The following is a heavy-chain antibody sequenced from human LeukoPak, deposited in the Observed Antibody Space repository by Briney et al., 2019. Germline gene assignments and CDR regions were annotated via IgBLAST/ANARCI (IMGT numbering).Heavy chain of an antibody. CDR2: IKTDGGEK. CDR1: GFTFRDYW. CDR3: ARDWSDTAMVRGYYMDV. V-gene: IGHV3-7*01. D-gene: IGHD5-18*01. Sequence: PGGSLRLSCSASGFTFRDYWMSWVRQAPGKGLEWVANIKTDGGEKYYVDSVKGRFTISRDNAKKSLSLEMNNLSAEDAAVYYCARDWSDTAMVRGYYMDVWGKGTTVTVSS. J-gene: IGHJ6*03.